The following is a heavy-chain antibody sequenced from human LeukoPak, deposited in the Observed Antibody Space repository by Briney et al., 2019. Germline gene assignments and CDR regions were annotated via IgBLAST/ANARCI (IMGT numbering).Heavy chain of an antibody. CDR3: AKSLSSRGVIIPKTSRYFDY. V-gene: IGHV3-48*03. CDR1: GFTFSIYE. CDR2: SSSGSTI. Sequence: GGSLRLSCAASGFTFSIYEMNWVRQAPGKGLEWVSSSSGSTIYYADSVKGRFTISRDNSKNMLYLQMNSLRAEDTAVYYCAKSLSSRGVIIPKTSRYFDYWGQGTLVTVSS. J-gene: IGHJ4*02. D-gene: IGHD3-10*01.